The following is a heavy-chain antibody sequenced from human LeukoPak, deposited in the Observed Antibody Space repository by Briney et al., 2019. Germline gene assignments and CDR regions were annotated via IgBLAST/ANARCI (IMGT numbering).Heavy chain of an antibody. CDR1: GGSFSGYY. CDR3: AKDSDELIAAVYNWFDP. V-gene: IGHV3-23*01. Sequence: ETLSLTCAVYGGSFSGYYWSWVRQAPGKGLEWVSGISGSGGSTYYADSMKGRFTISRDSSKDTLYLQMNSLRAEDTAVYYCAKDSDELIAAVYNWFDPWGQGTLVTVSS. J-gene: IGHJ5*02. CDR2: ISGSGGST. D-gene: IGHD6-13*01.